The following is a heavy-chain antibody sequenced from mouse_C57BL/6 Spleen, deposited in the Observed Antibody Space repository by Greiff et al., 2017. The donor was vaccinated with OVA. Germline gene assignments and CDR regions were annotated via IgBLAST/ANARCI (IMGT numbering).Heavy chain of an antibody. J-gene: IGHJ2*01. V-gene: IGHV5-17*01. D-gene: IGHD1-1*01. CDR2: ISRGSSTI. CDR1: GFTFSDYG. Sequence: EVHLVESGGGLVKPGGSLKLSCAASGFTFSDYGMHWVRQAPEKGLEWVAYISRGSSTIYYADTVKGRFTISRDNAKNTLFLQMTSLRSEDTAMYYCARPYYYGSSYDDYWGQGTTLTVSA. CDR3: ARPYYYGSSYDDY.